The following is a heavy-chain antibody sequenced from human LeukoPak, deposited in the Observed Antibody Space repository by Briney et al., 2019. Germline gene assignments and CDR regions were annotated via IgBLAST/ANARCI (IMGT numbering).Heavy chain of an antibody. Sequence: SETLSLTCSVNGGSINSYYWSWIRQPPGKGLEWIGYISHSGSTDSNPSLKSRVTISLDTSKNQFSLKLTSVTAADTAVYYCAAMRYGRDYYYGMDVWGQGTTVTVSS. CDR2: ISHSGST. CDR3: AAMRYGRDYYYGMDV. CDR1: GGSINSYY. D-gene: IGHD1-14*01. V-gene: IGHV4-59*01. J-gene: IGHJ6*02.